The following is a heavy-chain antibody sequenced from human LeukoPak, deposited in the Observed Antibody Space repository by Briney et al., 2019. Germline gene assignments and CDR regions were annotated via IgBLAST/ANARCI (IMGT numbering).Heavy chain of an antibody. CDR2: INPNNGGS. V-gene: IGHV1-2*02. D-gene: IGHD3-9*01. Sequence: ASVKVSCKASGYTFTGYYMLWVRQAPGQGLEWMGWINPNNGGSNYAQKFQGRVTMTRDTSISTAYMELSRLRSDDTAVYYCAYYDILTGNPWGPGTLVTVSS. CDR1: GYTFTGYY. J-gene: IGHJ5*02. CDR3: AYYDILTGNP.